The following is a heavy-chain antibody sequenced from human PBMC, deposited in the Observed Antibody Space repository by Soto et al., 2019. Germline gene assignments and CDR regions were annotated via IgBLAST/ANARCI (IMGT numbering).Heavy chain of an antibody. CDR3: ATDLYYDTPVSDY. CDR2: FGPEDGET. D-gene: IGHD3-22*01. Sequence: ASVKVSCKVSGYTLTELSMHWVRQAPGKGLEWMGGFGPEDGETIYAQKFQGRVTMTEDTSTDTAYMELSSLRSEDTAVYYCATDLYYDTPVSDYWGQGTLVTVSS. CDR1: GYTLTELS. J-gene: IGHJ4*02. V-gene: IGHV1-24*01.